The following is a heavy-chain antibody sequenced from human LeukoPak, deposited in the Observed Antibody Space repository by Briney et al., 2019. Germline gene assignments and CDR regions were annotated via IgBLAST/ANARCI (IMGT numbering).Heavy chain of an antibody. CDR3: TRDWTARSNAFDI. Sequence: GGSLRLSCAASGFTFSYHNMNWVRQAPGKGLEWVSSISSSSGYIYYADSVKGRFTISRDNAKNSLYLQMNSLRAEDTAVYYCTRDWTARSNAFDIWGQGTMVTVSS. J-gene: IGHJ3*02. D-gene: IGHD3/OR15-3a*01. CDR2: ISSSSGYI. V-gene: IGHV3-21*01. CDR1: GFTFSYHN.